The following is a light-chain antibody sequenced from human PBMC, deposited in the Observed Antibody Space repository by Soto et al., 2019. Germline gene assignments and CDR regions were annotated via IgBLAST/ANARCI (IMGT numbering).Light chain of an antibody. CDR1: QSISSW. CDR2: KAS. V-gene: IGKV1-5*03. CDR3: QQYNSYSRT. Sequence: DIQMTQSPSTLPASLGDRVTITCRASQSISSWFAWYQQKPGKAPKLLIYKASSLESGVPSTFRGSGSGTEFTLTISSLQPDDFETYYCQQYNSYSRTCGQGTKVDIK. J-gene: IGKJ1*01.